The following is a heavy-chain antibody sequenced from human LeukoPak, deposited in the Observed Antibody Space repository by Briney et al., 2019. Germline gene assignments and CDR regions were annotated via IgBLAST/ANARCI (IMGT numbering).Heavy chain of an antibody. CDR2: IYSGGST. Sequence: GGSLRLSCAASGFTVSSNYMSWVRQAPGKGLEWVSVIYSGGSTYYADSVKGRFTISRDNSKNTLYLQMNSLRAEDTAVYYCARDTSGSYSFDYWGQGTLVTVSS. CDR3: ARDTSGSYSFDY. V-gene: IGHV3-53*01. J-gene: IGHJ4*02. CDR1: GFTVSSNY. D-gene: IGHD1-26*01.